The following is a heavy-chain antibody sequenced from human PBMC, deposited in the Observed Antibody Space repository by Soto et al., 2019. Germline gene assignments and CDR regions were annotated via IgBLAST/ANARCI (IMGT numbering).Heavy chain of an antibody. CDR3: ARPMGSVPLGGSYFYGVGL. CDR2: INAQSGDT. CDR1: GYTFTDYF. Sequence: QVQLVQSGAEVKKPGASVKVSCRTSGYTFTDYFLHWVRLAPGQGPQWLGWINAQSGDTLYAQKFRGRVTLTRDTSMNAAYMELTNLRSEDTAVYFCARPMGSVPLGGSYFYGVGLWGQGTTVTVSS. D-gene: IGHD3-16*01. J-gene: IGHJ6*02. V-gene: IGHV1-2*02.